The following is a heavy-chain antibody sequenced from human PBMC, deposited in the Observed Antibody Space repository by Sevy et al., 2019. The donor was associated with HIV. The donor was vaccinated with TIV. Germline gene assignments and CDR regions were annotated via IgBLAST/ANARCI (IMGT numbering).Heavy chain of an antibody. Sequence: SETLSLTCSVSGASVSSANDYWSWIRQPPGKGLEWIGYVFYFGSTNYNPSLKSRVTISLDTSNHQFSLKLSSVTAADTAVYYCARAQIYDISTGLYAMDVWGQGTTVTVSS. V-gene: IGHV4-61*01. J-gene: IGHJ6*02. D-gene: IGHD3-9*01. CDR1: GASVSSANDY. CDR2: VFYFGST. CDR3: ARAQIYDISTGLYAMDV.